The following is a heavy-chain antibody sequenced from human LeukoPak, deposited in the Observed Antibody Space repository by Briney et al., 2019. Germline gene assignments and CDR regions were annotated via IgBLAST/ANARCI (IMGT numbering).Heavy chain of an antibody. J-gene: IGHJ6*03. Sequence: PSQTLSLTCTVSGGSISSGDYYWSWIRQPPGKGLEWIGYIYYSGSTYYNPSLKSRVTISVDTSKNQFSLKLSSVTAADTAVYYCARGGSHPAIPVWFGEDYYYMDVWGKGTTVTVSS. CDR3: ARGGSHPAIPVWFGEDYYYMDV. CDR2: IYYSGST. V-gene: IGHV4-30-4*08. CDR1: GGSISSGDYY. D-gene: IGHD3-10*01.